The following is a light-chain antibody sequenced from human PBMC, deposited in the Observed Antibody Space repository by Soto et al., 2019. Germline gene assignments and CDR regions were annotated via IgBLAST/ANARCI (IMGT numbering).Light chain of an antibody. V-gene: IGKV3-15*01. CDR2: GVS. CDR3: QQYTNWPIT. Sequence: VMTQSPATLSVSPGERATLSCRASQTVYNNYLAWYQQKPGQAPRLLIYGVSARATGVPARFSGSGSGTDFTLTISSLQSEDFAVYYCQQYTNWPITFGQGTRLEIK. J-gene: IGKJ5*01. CDR1: QTVYNN.